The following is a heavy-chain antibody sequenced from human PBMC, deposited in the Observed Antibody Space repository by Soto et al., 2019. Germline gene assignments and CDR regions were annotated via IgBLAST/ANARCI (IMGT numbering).Heavy chain of an antibody. V-gene: IGHV4-39*01. CDR3: ARQRPTDGRWEFANYYGMDV. D-gene: IGHD1-26*01. J-gene: IGHJ6*02. Sequence: PSETLSLTCTVSGGSINRSGYYWGWIRQPPGKGLEWIGSIYYSGSTYYKPSLKSRVTISVDTSKNQFSLKLSSVTAADTAVYYCARQRPTDGRWEFANYYGMDVWGQGTPVTVSS. CDR1: GGSINRSGYY. CDR2: IYYSGST.